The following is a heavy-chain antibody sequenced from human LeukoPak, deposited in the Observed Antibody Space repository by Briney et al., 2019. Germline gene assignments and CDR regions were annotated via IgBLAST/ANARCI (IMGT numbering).Heavy chain of an antibody. CDR3: AREDGYCSGGNCYSYFDS. Sequence: PGGSLRLSCAASGFTFSHFWMSWVRQAPGKGLEXVXXXKKTGSETYYVDSVKGRFTITRDNTRNSLFLQMYSLRAEDTAVYFCAREDGYCSGGNCYSYFDSWGQGTLVTVSS. CDR1: GFTFSHFW. J-gene: IGHJ4*02. V-gene: IGHV3-7*01. CDR2: XKKTGSET. D-gene: IGHD2-15*01.